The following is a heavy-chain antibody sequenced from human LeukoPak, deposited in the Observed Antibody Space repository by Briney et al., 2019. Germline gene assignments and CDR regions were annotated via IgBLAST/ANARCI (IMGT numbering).Heavy chain of an antibody. D-gene: IGHD2-2*01. CDR3: ARATVVVPAAMPGY. CDR1: GFTFSSYW. CDR2: IKQDGSEK. J-gene: IGHJ4*02. V-gene: IGHV3-7*01. Sequence: GGSLRLSCAASGFTFSSYWMSWVRQAPGKGLEWVANIKQDGSEKYYVDSVKGRFTISRDNAKNSLYLQMNSLRAEDTAVYYCARATVVVPAAMPGYWGQGTLVTVSS.